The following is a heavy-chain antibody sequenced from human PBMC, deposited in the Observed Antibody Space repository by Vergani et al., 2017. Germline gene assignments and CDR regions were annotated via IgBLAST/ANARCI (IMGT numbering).Heavy chain of an antibody. J-gene: IGHJ4*02. Sequence: EVQLVESGGGLVKPGGSLRLSCAASGFTFSSYSMNWVRQAPGKGLELVSSISSSSSYIYYADSVKGRFTISRDNAKNSLYLQMNSLRAEDTAVYYCAREGRTGTPDCWGQGTLVTVSS. V-gene: IGHV3-21*01. CDR1: GFTFSSYS. D-gene: IGHD1-1*01. CDR2: ISSSSSYI. CDR3: AREGRTGTPDC.